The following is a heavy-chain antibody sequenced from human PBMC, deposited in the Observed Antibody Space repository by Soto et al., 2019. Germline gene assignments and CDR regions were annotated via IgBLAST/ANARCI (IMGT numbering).Heavy chain of an antibody. D-gene: IGHD4-17*01. CDR2: IYYSGST. Sequence: SETLSLTCTVSGGSISSYYWSWIRQPPGKGLEWIGYIYYSGSTNYNPSLKSRVTISVDTSKNQFSLKLSSVTAADTAVYYCARMKRKNDYGDFDYWGQGTLVTV. V-gene: IGHV4-59*01. CDR1: GGSISSYY. J-gene: IGHJ4*02. CDR3: ARMKRKNDYGDFDY.